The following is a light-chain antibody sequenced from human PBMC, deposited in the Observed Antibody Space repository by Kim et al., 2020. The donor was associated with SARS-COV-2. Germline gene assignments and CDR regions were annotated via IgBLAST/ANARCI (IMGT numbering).Light chain of an antibody. Sequence: SYELTQPPSVSVSPGQTASITCSGDKLGDKYVCWYQQKPGQSPVMVIYQDNKRPSGIPERFSGSNSGNTATLTISGTQAMDAADYYCQAWDSDVVFGGGTQLTVL. V-gene: IGLV3-1*01. J-gene: IGLJ2*01. CDR1: KLGDKY. CDR2: QDN. CDR3: QAWDSDVV.